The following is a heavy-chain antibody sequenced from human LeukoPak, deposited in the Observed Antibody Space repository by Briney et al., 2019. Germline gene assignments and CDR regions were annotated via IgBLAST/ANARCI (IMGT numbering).Heavy chain of an antibody. J-gene: IGHJ3*02. Sequence: SETLSLTCTVSGGSVSSYYWSWIRQPPGKGLEWIGYIYCSGSTNYNPSLKSRVTISVDTSKNQFSLKLSSVTAADTAVYYCARDTSDDYGDYGDAFDIWGQETMVTVSS. CDR2: IYCSGST. D-gene: IGHD4-17*01. V-gene: IGHV4-59*02. CDR3: ARDTSDDYGDYGDAFDI. CDR1: GGSVSSYY.